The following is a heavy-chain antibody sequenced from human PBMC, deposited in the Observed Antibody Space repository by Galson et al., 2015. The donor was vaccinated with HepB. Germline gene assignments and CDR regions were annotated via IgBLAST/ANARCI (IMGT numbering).Heavy chain of an antibody. D-gene: IGHD3-16*01. CDR3: VKEGAWFGGDWFDP. Sequence: SLRLSCAGSGFILRHHAMAWIRQAPGKGLEWVSGINGRGPTRSYSDAVKGRFSISRDNSKDTVFLQMDNLRPEDTAVYYCVKEGAWFGGDWFDPWGQGALVTVS. V-gene: IGHV3-23*01. CDR2: INGRGPTR. J-gene: IGHJ5*02. CDR1: GFILRHHA.